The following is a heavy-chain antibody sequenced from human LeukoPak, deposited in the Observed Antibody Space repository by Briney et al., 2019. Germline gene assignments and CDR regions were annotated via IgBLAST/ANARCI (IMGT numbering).Heavy chain of an antibody. Sequence: SETLSLTCTVSGGSISSGGYYWSWIRQHPGKGLEWIGYIYYSGSTYYNPSLKSRVTISVDTSKNQFSLKLSSVTAADTAVYYCARAPRITIFGVGSNYYYYYMDVWGKGTTVTVSS. CDR2: IYYSGST. V-gene: IGHV4-31*03. J-gene: IGHJ6*03. CDR3: ARAPRITIFGVGSNYYYYYMDV. CDR1: GGSISSGGYY. D-gene: IGHD3-3*01.